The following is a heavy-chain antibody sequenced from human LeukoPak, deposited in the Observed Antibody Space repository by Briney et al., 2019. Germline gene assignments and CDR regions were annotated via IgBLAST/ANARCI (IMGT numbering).Heavy chain of an antibody. V-gene: IGHV4-34*01. CDR1: GGSFSGYY. CDR2: INHSGST. Sequence: SETLSLTCAAYGGSFSGYYWSWIRQPPGRGLEWIGEINHSGSTNYNPSLKSRVTISVDTSKNQFSLKLSSVTAADTAVYYCARTVHYYDSSGYYTRFDYWGQGTLVTVSS. CDR3: ARTVHYYDSSGYYTRFDY. D-gene: IGHD3-22*01. J-gene: IGHJ4*02.